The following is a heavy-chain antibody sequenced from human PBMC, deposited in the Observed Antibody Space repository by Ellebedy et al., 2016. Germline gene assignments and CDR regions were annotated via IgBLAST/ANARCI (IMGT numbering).Heavy chain of an antibody. V-gene: IGHV3-48*02. CDR2: ISSSSSTI. CDR1: RLTFSSYP. D-gene: IGHD6-19*01. CDR3: ARESSVAGDYGMDV. J-gene: IGHJ6*02. Sequence: GGSLRLSCAASRLTFSSYPMNWVRQAPGKGLEWVSYISSSSSTIYYADSVKGRFTISRDNAKNSLFPQMNSLRDEDTAVYYCARESSVAGDYGMDVWGQGTTVTVSS.